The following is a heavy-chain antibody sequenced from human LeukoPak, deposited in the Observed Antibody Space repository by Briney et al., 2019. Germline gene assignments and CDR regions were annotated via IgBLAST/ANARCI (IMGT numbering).Heavy chain of an antibody. Sequence: GGSLRLSCAASGFTFSSYGMHWVRQAPGKGLEWVAVIWYDGSNKYYADSVEGRFTISRDNSKNTLYLQMNSLRAEDTAVYYCARATSMIGFDYWGQGTLVTVSS. V-gene: IGHV3-33*01. J-gene: IGHJ4*02. CDR1: GFTFSSYG. CDR3: ARATSMIGFDY. CDR2: IWYDGSNK. D-gene: IGHD3-22*01.